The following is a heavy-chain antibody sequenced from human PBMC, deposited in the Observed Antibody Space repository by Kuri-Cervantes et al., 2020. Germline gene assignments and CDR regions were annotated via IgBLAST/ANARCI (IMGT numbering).Heavy chain of an antibody. D-gene: IGHD3-22*01. CDR2: ISGSGGST. CDR1: RFTVSSNY. J-gene: IGHJ4*02. Sequence: GGSLRLSCAASRFTVSSNYMSWVRQAPGKGLEWVSAISGSGGSTYYADSVKGRFTISRDNSKNTLYLQMNSLRSEDTAVYYCATPDPYYYDSSGSDVVRYWGQGTLVTVSS. CDR3: ATPDPYYYDSSGSDVVRY. V-gene: IGHV3-23*01.